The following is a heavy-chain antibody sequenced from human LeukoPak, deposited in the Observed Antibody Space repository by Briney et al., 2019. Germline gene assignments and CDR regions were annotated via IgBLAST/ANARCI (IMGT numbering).Heavy chain of an antibody. CDR3: AKDLRYSSS. J-gene: IGHJ5*01. CDR1: GFTFSNYW. Sequence: GGSLRLSCEGSGFTFSNYWMGWVRQAPGKGLDWVSAILNSGDTTYYADSVKGRFTISRDNSKSTLYLQMNSLRAEDTAVYYCAKDLRYSSSWGQGTLVTVSS. D-gene: IGHD6-13*01. V-gene: IGHV3-23*01. CDR2: ILNSGDTT.